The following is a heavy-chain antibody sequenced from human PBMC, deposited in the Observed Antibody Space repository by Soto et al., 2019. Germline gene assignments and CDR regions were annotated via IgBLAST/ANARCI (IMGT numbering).Heavy chain of an antibody. V-gene: IGHV1-18*04. CDR1: GYTFTSYG. CDR2: ISGHNGNT. J-gene: IGHJ4*02. Sequence: QVQLVQSGAEVKKPGASVKVSCKASGYTFTSYGISWVRQAPGQGPEWMGWISGHNGNTNHPQSLQGRVTMTTDTSRNTAYMELRSLRSDDTAVYYCARHRLNYYDNTVYYYFDYWGQGTLVTVSS. D-gene: IGHD3-22*01. CDR3: ARHRLNYYDNTVYYYFDY.